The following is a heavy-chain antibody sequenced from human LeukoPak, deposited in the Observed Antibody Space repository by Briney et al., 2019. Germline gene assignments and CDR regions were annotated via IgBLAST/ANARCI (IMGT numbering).Heavy chain of an antibody. CDR2: IYYSGST. Sequence: SETLSLTCTVSGGSISSYYWSWIRQPPGKGLEWIGYIYYSGSTNYNPSLKSRVTISVDTSKNQFSLKLSSVTAADTAVYYCARRYRIAVAGHFDYWGQGTLVTVSS. J-gene: IGHJ4*02. CDR1: GGSISSYY. CDR3: ARRYRIAVAGHFDY. V-gene: IGHV4-59*01. D-gene: IGHD6-19*01.